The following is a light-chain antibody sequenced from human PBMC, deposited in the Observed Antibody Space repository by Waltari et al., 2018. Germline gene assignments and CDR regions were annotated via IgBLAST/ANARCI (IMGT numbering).Light chain of an antibody. CDR2: EGS. J-gene: IGLJ1*01. V-gene: IGLV2-23*01. Sequence: QSALTQPASVSGSTGQSITISCTGTSSDVGSNNLVSWYQQHPGKAPKLMIYEGSKRPSGVSNRFSGSKSGNTASLTISGLQAEDEADYYCCSYAGSSTYVFGTGTKVTVL. CDR1: SSDVGSNNL. CDR3: CSYAGSSTYV.